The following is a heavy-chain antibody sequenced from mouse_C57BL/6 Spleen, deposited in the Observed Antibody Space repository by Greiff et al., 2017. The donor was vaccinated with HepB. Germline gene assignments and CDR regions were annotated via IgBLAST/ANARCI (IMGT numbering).Heavy chain of an antibody. D-gene: IGHD3-2*02. CDR3: ARVLTAQARGLWYFDY. CDR2: IYPGSGST. CDR1: GYTFTSYW. J-gene: IGHJ2*01. Sequence: QVQLQQSGAELVKPGASVKMSCKASGYTFTSYWITWVKQRPGQGLEWIGDIYPGSGSTNYNEKFKSKATLTVDTSSSTAYMQLSSLTSEDSAVYYCARVLTAQARGLWYFDYWGQGTTLTVSS. V-gene: IGHV1-55*01.